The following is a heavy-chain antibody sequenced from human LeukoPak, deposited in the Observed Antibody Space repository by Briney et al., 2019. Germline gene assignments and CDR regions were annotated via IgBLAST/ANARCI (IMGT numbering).Heavy chain of an antibody. CDR2: ISWDGGIT. D-gene: IGHD3-9*01. Sequence: GGSLRLSCAASGFTFDDYIMHWVRQAPGKGLEWVSLISWDGGITYYADSVKGRFTISRDNSKNSLYLQMNSLKTEDTALYYCAKARGLIGGAFDIWGKGTTVTISS. CDR3: AKARGLIGGAFDI. J-gene: IGHJ6*04. V-gene: IGHV3-43*01. CDR1: GFTFDDYI.